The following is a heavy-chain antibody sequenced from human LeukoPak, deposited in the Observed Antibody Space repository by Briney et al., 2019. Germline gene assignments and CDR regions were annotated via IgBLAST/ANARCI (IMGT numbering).Heavy chain of an antibody. Sequence: ASVKVSCKASGYTFTSYGISWVRQAPGQGLEWMGWISAYNGNTNYAQKLQGRVTMTTDTSTSTAYMELRSLRSDDTAVYYCARDLWVKRITMIRGGIGFPGYWGQGTLVTVSS. J-gene: IGHJ4*02. CDR3: ARDLWVKRITMIRGGIGFPGY. CDR2: ISAYNGNT. D-gene: IGHD3-10*01. V-gene: IGHV1-18*01. CDR1: GYTFTSYG.